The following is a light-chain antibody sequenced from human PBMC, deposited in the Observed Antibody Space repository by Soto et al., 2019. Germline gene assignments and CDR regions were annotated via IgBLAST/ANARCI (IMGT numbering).Light chain of an antibody. CDR1: SSDVGGYNY. CDR3: SSYTSSSTDV. Sequence: QSALTQPASVSGSPGQSITISCTGTSSDVGGYNYVSWYQQHPGKAPKLMIYAVSNRPSGVSNRVSGSKSGNTASLTISGLQAEDEGDYYCSSYTSSSTDVFGTGTKLTVL. V-gene: IGLV2-14*01. CDR2: AVS. J-gene: IGLJ1*01.